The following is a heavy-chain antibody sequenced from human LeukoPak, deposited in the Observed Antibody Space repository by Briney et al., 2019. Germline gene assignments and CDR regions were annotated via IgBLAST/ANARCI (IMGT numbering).Heavy chain of an antibody. CDR2: IYTSGST. CDR1: GGSISSYY. D-gene: IGHD3-22*01. Sequence: SETLSLTCTVSGGSISSYYWSWIRQPAGKGLEWIGRIYTSGSTNYNPSLKSRVTMSVDTSKNQFSLKLSSVTAADTAVYYCARDSSDSSGYYLGPDAFDIWGQGTMVTVSS. V-gene: IGHV4-4*07. CDR3: ARDSSDSSGYYLGPDAFDI. J-gene: IGHJ3*02.